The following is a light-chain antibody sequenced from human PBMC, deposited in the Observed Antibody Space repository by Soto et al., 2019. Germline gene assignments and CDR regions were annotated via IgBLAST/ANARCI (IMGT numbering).Light chain of an antibody. V-gene: IGKV1-33*01. CDR1: QDINNY. Sequence: DIQMNQSPSSLSASVGDRVTITCQASQDINNYLNWYQQKPGKAPKLLIYGASNLETGVPSRFSGSGSGTDFTFTISSLQPEDIATYYCQQYDNLPSLTFGGGTKVEIK. CDR2: GAS. J-gene: IGKJ4*01. CDR3: QQYDNLPSLT.